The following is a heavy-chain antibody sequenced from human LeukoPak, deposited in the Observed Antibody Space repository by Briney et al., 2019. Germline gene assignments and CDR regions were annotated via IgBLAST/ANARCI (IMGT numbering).Heavy chain of an antibody. V-gene: IGHV1-8*03. J-gene: IGHJ6*03. CDR1: GYTFTSYD. Sequence: ASVKVSCKASGYTFTSYDINWVRQATGQGLEWMGWRNPNSGNTGYAQKFQGRVTITRNTSISTAYMQLSSLRSEDTAVYYCARAPSWGGNPLGGYYPYYMDVWGKGTTVTVSS. CDR3: ARAPSWGGNPLGGYYPYYMDV. CDR2: RNPNSGNT. D-gene: IGHD4-23*01.